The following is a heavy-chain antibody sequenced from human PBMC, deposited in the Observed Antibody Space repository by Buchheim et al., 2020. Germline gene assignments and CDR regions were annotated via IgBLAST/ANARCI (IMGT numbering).Heavy chain of an antibody. Sequence: EVQLVESGGGLVKPGGSLRLSCAASGFTFSSYSMNWVRQAPGKGLEWVSSISSSSSYIYYADSVKGRFTISRANAKNSLYLQMNSLRAEDTAVYYCARDGYYDILTGRKPPHGMDVWGQGTT. CDR1: GFTFSSYS. D-gene: IGHD3-9*01. CDR2: ISSSSSYI. J-gene: IGHJ6*02. CDR3: ARDGYYDILTGRKPPHGMDV. V-gene: IGHV3-21*01.